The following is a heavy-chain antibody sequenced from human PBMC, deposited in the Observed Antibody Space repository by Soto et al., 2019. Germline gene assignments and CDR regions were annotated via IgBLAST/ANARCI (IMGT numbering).Heavy chain of an antibody. J-gene: IGHJ4*02. CDR2: IYYSGST. CDR3: ARHNYGSGSTYFDY. CDR1: GGSISSYY. V-gene: IGHV4-59*08. Sequence: SETLSRTCTVSGGSISSYYWSWIRQPPVKGLEWIGYIYYSGSTNYNPSLKSRVTISVDTSKNQFSLKLNSMTAADTAVYYCARHNYGSGSTYFDYWGQGTLVTVSS. D-gene: IGHD3-10*01.